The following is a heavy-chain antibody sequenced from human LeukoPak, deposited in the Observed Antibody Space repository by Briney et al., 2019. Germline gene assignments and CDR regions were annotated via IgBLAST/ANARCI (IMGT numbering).Heavy chain of an antibody. CDR2: ISYDGSNK. CDR1: GFTFSSYA. V-gene: IGHV3-30*04. D-gene: IGHD5-18*01. CDR3: ARGGIQLWFLGATENNYFDY. J-gene: IGHJ4*02. Sequence: GGSLRLSCAASGFTFSSYAMHWVRQAPGKGLEWEAVISYDGSNKYYADSVKGRFTISRDNSKNTLYLQMNSLRAEDTAVYYCARGGIQLWFLGATENNYFDYWGQGTLVTVSS.